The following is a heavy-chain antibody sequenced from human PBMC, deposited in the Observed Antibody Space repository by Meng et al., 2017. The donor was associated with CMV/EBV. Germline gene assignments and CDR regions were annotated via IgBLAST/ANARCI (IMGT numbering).Heavy chain of an antibody. D-gene: IGHD6-25*01. V-gene: IGHV3-23*01. J-gene: IGHJ4*02. Sequence: GESLKISCAASGFSFSSYDMSWARQAQGKGLEWVSTISGSGGSTYYADSLKGRFTISRDNSKNTLYLQMNRLTAEDTALYYCDGSDFWGQGTLVTVSS. CDR2: ISGSGGST. CDR3: DGSDF. CDR1: GFSFSSYD.